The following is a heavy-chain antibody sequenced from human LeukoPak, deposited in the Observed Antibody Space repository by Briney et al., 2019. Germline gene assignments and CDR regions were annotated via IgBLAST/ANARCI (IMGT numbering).Heavy chain of an antibody. Sequence: GGSLRLSCVASVITFNSYSMHWVPQAPGKGVEGVSYISSFSGTINYADSVKGRFTISRDNVKNSLYLQMNSLRAEDTAVYYCARDQGGVGYWGQGTLVTVSS. D-gene: IGHD2-15*01. CDR2: ISSFSGTI. CDR3: ARDQGGVGY. V-gene: IGHV3-48*01. J-gene: IGHJ4*02. CDR1: VITFNSYS.